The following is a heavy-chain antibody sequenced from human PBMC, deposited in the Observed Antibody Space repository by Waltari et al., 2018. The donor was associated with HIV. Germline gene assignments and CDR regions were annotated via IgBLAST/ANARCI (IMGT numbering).Heavy chain of an antibody. J-gene: IGHJ6*02. D-gene: IGHD6-13*01. CDR1: GGSFSGYY. CDR3: ARGGEQQLDPRYYGMDV. Sequence: QVQLQQWGAGLLRPSEPLSLTCAVYGGSFSGYYWSWLRLPPGKGLEWLGEINHSGSTKYNPSLKSRVTISEDASKNQFSLKLSSVTAADTAVYYCARGGEQQLDPRYYGMDVWGQGTTVTVSS. V-gene: IGHV4-34*01. CDR2: INHSGST.